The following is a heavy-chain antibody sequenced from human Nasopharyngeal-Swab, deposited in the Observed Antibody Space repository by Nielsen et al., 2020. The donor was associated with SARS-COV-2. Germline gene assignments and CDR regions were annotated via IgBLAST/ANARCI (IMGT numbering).Heavy chain of an antibody. CDR3: ARDEGKGRYYGSGSPTLDY. J-gene: IGHJ4*02. D-gene: IGHD3-10*01. V-gene: IGHV3-30-3*01. CDR2: ISYDGSNK. Sequence: WIRQPPGKGLEWVAVISYDGSNKYYADSVKGRFTISRDNAKNSLYLQMNSLRAEDTAVYYCARDEGKGRYYGSGSPTLDYWGQGTRVTVSS.